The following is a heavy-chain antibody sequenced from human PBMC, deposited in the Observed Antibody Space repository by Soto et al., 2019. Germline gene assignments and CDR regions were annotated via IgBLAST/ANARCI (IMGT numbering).Heavy chain of an antibody. CDR2: IYWDDDK. CDR1: GFSLSTSDVG. D-gene: IGHD6-6*01. CDR3: AHTKYSISSFDF. J-gene: IGHJ4*02. V-gene: IGHV2-5*02. Sequence: SGPTLVNPTQTLTLTCTFSGFSLSTSDVGVGWIRQPPGKALEWLAVIYWDDDKRYSPSLKSRLSITKDTSKNQVVLTMTNMGPVDTATYYCAHTKYSISSFDFWGQGTLVTGSS.